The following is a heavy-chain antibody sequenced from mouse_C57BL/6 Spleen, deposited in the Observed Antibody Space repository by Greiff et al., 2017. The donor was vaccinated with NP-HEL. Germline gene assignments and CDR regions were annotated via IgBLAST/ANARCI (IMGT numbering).Heavy chain of an antibody. V-gene: IGHV3-6*01. D-gene: IGHD2-3*01. CDR1: GYSITSGYY. J-gene: IGHJ4*01. Sequence: EVQRVESGPGLVKPSQSLSLTCSVTGYSITSGYYWNWIRQFPGNKLEWMGYISYDGSNNYNPSLKNRISITRDTSKNQFFLKLNSVTTEDTATYYCARGGDGYYYAMDYWGQGTSVTVSS. CDR3: ARGGDGYYYAMDY. CDR2: ISYDGSN.